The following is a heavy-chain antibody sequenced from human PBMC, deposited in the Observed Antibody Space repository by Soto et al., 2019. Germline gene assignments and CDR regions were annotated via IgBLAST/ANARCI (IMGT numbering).Heavy chain of an antibody. V-gene: IGHV1-46*03. CDR3: VRESTPTRWFDP. J-gene: IGHJ5*02. D-gene: IGHD2-2*01. CDR2: INPSGGST. Sequence: ASVKVSCKASGYTFTSYYIHWVRQAPGQRLEWMGVINPSGGSTSYAQNFQGRVTMTRDTSTSTVYMELSSLRSEDTAVYFCVRESTPTRWFDPWGQGTLVTVSS. CDR1: GYTFTSYY.